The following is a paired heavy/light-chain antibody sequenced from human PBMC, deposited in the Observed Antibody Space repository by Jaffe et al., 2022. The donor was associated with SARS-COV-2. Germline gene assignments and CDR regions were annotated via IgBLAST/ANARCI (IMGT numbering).Heavy chain of an antibody. J-gene: IGHJ4*02. V-gene: IGHV4-59*02. CDR2: VYHSGTS. CDR1: GGPVDSFY. CDR3: ASGRTGGYGLFDY. D-gene: IGHD5-12*01. Sequence: QVHLQESGPGLVRPSETLSLTCTVSGGPVDSFYWSWIRQPPGKGLEWIGYVYHSGTSGLNPSLRSRVSMSVDKSKNQFSLRLTSVTAADTAVYYCASGRTGGYGLFDYWGQGALVTVSS.
Light chain of an antibody. V-gene: IGKV1-27*01. J-gene: IGKJ1*01. CDR2: AAS. CDR3: QQYDNVPWT. CDR1: QGISNY. Sequence: DIQMTQSPSSLSASVGDRVTITCRASQGISNYLAWYQQRPGKVPELLINAASTLQSGVPSRFSGSGSGTDFILTISSLQPEDVATYYCQQYDNVPWTFGQGTRVDLK.